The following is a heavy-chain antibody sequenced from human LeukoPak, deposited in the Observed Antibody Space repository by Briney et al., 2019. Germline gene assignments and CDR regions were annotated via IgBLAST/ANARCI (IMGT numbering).Heavy chain of an antibody. D-gene: IGHD5-18*01. J-gene: IGHJ5*02. CDR1: GFTFSSYA. V-gene: IGHV3-23*01. CDR3: AKDQRQSVDTAMVTWFDP. CDR2: ISGSGGST. Sequence: GGSLRLSCAASGFTFSSYAVSWVRQAPGKGLEWVSAISGSGGSTYYADSVKGRFTISRDNSKNTLHLQMNSLRAEDTAVYYCAKDQRQSVDTAMVTWFDPWGQGTLVTVSS.